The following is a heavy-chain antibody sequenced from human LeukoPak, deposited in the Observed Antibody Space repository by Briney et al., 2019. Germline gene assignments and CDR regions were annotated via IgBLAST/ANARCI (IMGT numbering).Heavy chain of an antibody. CDR3: ARQRGSGGYYIGAFDI. CDR2: IYYSGST. CDR1: GGSISSSSYY. V-gene: IGHV4-39*01. J-gene: IGHJ3*02. D-gene: IGHD3-10*01. Sequence: SETLSLTCTVSGGSISSSSYYWGWIRQPPGQGLEWIGSIYYSGSTNYNPSLKSRVTTSVDTSKNQFSLKLSSVTAADTAVYYCARQRGSGGYYIGAFDIWGQGTMVTVSS.